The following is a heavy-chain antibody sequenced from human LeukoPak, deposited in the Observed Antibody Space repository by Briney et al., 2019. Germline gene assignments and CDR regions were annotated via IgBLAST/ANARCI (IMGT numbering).Heavy chain of an antibody. D-gene: IGHD1-7*01. Sequence: GGSLRLSCAASGFTFSSYAMSWVRQAPGQGLVWVSRINPDGSMTNYVDSVKGRFTVSRDNAKNTLYLQMNSLRVEDTAVYYCVRALTGTDDFWGQGTLVTVSS. J-gene: IGHJ4*02. V-gene: IGHV3-74*01. CDR1: GFTFSSYA. CDR2: INPDGSMT. CDR3: VRALTGTDDF.